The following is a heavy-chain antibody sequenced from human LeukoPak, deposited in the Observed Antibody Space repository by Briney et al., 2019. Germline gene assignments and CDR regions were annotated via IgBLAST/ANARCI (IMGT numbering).Heavy chain of an antibody. J-gene: IGHJ6*03. V-gene: IGHV5-51*01. Sequence: GEPLQISCKGSGYSFTSYWIGWVRQMPGKGLEWMGIIYPGDSDTRYSPSFQGQVTISADKSISTAYLQWSSLKASDTAMYYCASRGDSSGWEDYYMDVWGKGTTVTVSS. CDR1: GYSFTSYW. D-gene: IGHD6-19*01. CDR2: IYPGDSDT. CDR3: ASRGDSSGWEDYYMDV.